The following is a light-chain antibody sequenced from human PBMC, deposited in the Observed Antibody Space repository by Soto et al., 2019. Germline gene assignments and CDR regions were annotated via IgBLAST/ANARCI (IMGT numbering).Light chain of an antibody. CDR3: QHRYNWPPA. CDR2: DAS. CDR1: QSVSNY. V-gene: IGKV3-11*01. Sequence: EILLTQSQATLSLSPGERATLSCRASQSVSNYLGWYQQRPGQAPRLLIYDASERATGIPARFSGSGSGTAFTLTINSREPEDFAFYYCQHRYNWPPAFGQGTRLEIK. J-gene: IGKJ5*01.